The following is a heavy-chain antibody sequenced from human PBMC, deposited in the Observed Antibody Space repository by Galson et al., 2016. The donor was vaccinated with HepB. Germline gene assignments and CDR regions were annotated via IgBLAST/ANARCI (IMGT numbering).Heavy chain of an antibody. CDR3: AAPKYDTSGHYFDAFDI. Sequence: SVKVSCKASGGTFRNYTISWMRQAPGQGLIWMGGIIPPFGTPDYAQNFQGRVTITADESTNTIYMELTSLKSEDTAVYYCAAPKYDTSGHYFDAFDIWGQGTTVTVSS. CDR2: IIPPFGTP. CDR1: GGTFRNYT. D-gene: IGHD3-22*01. J-gene: IGHJ3*02. V-gene: IGHV1-69*13.